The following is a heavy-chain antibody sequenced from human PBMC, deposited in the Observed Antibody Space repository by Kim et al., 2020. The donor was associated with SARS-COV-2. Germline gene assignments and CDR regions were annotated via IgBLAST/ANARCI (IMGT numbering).Heavy chain of an antibody. CDR3: ARNSGSNAFDI. D-gene: IGHD3-10*01. Sequence: NKYYADSVKGRFTIARDKSKNTLYLQMNSLRAEDTAVYYCARNSGSNAFDIWGQGTMVTVSS. J-gene: IGHJ3*02. CDR2: NK. V-gene: IGHV3-30*01.